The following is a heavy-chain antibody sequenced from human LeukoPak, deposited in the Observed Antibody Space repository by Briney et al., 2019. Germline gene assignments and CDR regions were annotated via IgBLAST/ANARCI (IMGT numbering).Heavy chain of an antibody. V-gene: IGHV3-11*04. D-gene: IGHD3-22*01. CDR2: ISSSGSTI. J-gene: IGHJ4*02. Sequence: PGGSLRLSCAASGFTFSDYYMSWIRQAPGKGLEWVSYISSSGSTIYYADSVKGRFTISRDNAKNSLYLQMNSLRAEDTAVYYCARAKEGYYDSSGYYELFDYWGQGTLVTVSS. CDR1: GFTFSDYY. CDR3: ARAKEGYYDSSGYYELFDY.